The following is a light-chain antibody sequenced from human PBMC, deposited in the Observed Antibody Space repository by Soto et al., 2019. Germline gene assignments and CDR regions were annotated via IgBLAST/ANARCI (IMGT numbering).Light chain of an antibody. CDR1: QGIDTE. CDR3: LQDSTYPRT. Sequence: AIQMTQSPSSLSASVGARVTITCRASQGIDTELGWYQQRPWKAPRLLIYGTSTLQHGVPSRFSGSGSDTDFTLIISSLQPEDFATYYCLQDSTYPRTFGQGTKVEIK. J-gene: IGKJ1*01. CDR2: GTS. V-gene: IGKV1-6*01.